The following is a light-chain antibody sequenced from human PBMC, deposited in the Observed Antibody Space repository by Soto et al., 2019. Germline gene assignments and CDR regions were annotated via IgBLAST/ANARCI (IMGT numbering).Light chain of an antibody. Sequence: EIVLTQSPATLSLSPGERATLSCRASQSVSSYLAWYQPKPGQAPRLLIYDASNRATGIPARFSGSWSGTDFTLTISSLEPEDFAIYYCQQRSNWPPVTFGGGTKVEIK. J-gene: IGKJ4*01. CDR2: DAS. V-gene: IGKV3-11*01. CDR1: QSVSSY. CDR3: QQRSNWPPVT.